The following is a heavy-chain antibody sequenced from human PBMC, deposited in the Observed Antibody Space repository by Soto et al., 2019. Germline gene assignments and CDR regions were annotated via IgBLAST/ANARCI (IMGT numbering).Heavy chain of an antibody. J-gene: IGHJ4*02. CDR3: ARVGVNYDRIDY. V-gene: IGHV4-59*01. Sequence: SETLSLTCTVSGGSISSYYWSWIRQPPGKGLEWIGYIYYSGSTNYNPSLKSRVTISVDTSKNQFSLKLSSVTAADTAVYYCARVGVNYDRIDYWGQGTLVTVSS. CDR1: GGSISSYY. CDR2: IYYSGST. D-gene: IGHD3-3*01.